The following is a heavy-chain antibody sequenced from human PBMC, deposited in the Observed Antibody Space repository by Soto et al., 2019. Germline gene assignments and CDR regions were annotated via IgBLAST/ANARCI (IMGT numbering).Heavy chain of an antibody. J-gene: IGHJ4*02. Sequence: EVQLAESGGGLVKPGGSLRLSCAASGFTFTRYSMNWVRQAPGKGLEWVSSISSTTNYIYYGDSMKSRFTISRDNAKNSLYLEMHSLRAEDTAVYYCARESEDLTSNFDYWGQGTLVTVSS. CDR3: ARESEDLTSNFDY. V-gene: IGHV3-21*06. CDR1: GFTFTRYS. CDR2: ISSTTNYI.